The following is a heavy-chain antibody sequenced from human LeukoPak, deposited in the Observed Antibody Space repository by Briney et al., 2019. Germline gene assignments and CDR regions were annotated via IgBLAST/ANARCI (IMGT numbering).Heavy chain of an antibody. CDR1: GYTFTSYD. CDR3: ARHPPYSGYDLFNYYYYGMDV. J-gene: IGHJ6*02. Sequence: ASVKVSCKASGYTFTSYDINWVRQATGQGLEWMGWMNPNSGNTGYAQKFQGRVTMTRNTSISTAYMELSSLRSEDTAVYYCARHPPYSGYDLFNYYYYGMDVWGQGTTVTVSS. D-gene: IGHD5-12*01. V-gene: IGHV1-8*01. CDR2: MNPNSGNT.